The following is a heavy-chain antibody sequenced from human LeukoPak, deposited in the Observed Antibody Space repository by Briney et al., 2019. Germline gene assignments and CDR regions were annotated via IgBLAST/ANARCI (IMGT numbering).Heavy chain of an antibody. D-gene: IGHD6-6*01. CDR1: GYTFTSYY. V-gene: IGHV1-46*01. CDR3: ARAGSSSSPFHYYYYYMDV. J-gene: IGHJ6*03. CDR2: INPSGGST. Sequence: ASVKVSCKASGYTFTSYYMHWVRQAPGEGLEWMGIINPSGGSTSYAQKFQGRVTITADKSTSTAYMELSSLRSEDTAVYYCARAGSSSSPFHYYYYYMDVWGKGTTVTVSS.